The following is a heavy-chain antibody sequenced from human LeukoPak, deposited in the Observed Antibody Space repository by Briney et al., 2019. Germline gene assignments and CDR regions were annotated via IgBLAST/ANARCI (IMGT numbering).Heavy chain of an antibody. CDR3: ARDRGGAGAGTWIFDY. V-gene: IGHV3-53*01. CDR2: IYRGGST. CDR1: GFSVSSNY. J-gene: IGHJ4*02. Sequence: GGSLRLSCPASGFSVSSNYMMWLRQAPGKGLAGVSVIYRGGSTYYADSVKGRFTISRDNSKNTLYLQMNSLRAEDTAVYYCARDRGGAGAGTWIFDYWGQGTLVTVSS. D-gene: IGHD6-13*01.